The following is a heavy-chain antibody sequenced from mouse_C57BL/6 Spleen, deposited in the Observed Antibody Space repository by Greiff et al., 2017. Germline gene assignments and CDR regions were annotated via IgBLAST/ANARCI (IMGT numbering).Heavy chain of an antibody. CDR2: ISDGGSYT. CDR3: ARDPHGNYGYYAMDY. CDR1: GFTFSSYA. V-gene: IGHV5-4*01. D-gene: IGHD2-1*01. Sequence: EVQLVESGGGLVKPGGSLKLSCAASGFTFSSYAMSWVRQTPEKRLEWVATISDGGSYTYYPDNVKGRFTISRDNAKNNLYLQMSHLKSEDTAMYYCARDPHGNYGYYAMDYWGQGTSVTVSS. J-gene: IGHJ4*01.